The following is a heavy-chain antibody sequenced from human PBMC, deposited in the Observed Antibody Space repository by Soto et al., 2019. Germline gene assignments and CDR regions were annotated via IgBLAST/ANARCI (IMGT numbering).Heavy chain of an antibody. V-gene: IGHV4-59*08. CDR2: IYYSGST. D-gene: IGHD2-15*01. Sequence: SETLSLTCTVSGGSISSYYWSWIRQPPGKGLEWIGYIYYSGSTNYNPSLKSRVTISVDTSKNQFSLKLSSVTAADTAVYYCARGQNDRYCSGGSRYYFDYWGQGTLVTVS. J-gene: IGHJ4*02. CDR1: GGSISSYY. CDR3: ARGQNDRYCSGGSRYYFDY.